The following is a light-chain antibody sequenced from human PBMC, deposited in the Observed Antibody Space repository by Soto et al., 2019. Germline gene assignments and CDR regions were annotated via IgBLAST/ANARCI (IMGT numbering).Light chain of an antibody. CDR1: QSISSW. V-gene: IGKV1-5*01. J-gene: IGKJ4*01. Sequence: DIQMTQSPSTLSASVGDRVTITCRASQSISSWLAWYQQKPGKAPKLLIYDASSLESGVPSRFSGSGSGTEFTLNISRLKPVYFATYSCQQYNSYLLTFRGGTKVDIK. CDR2: DAS. CDR3: QQYNSYLLT.